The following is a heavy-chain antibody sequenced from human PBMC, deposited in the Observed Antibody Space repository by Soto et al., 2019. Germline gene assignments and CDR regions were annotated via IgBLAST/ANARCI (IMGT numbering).Heavy chain of an antibody. Sequence: QLVESGGGLFQAGGSTRLSCLVSGFTVGNFDMAWVRQAPGKGLEWASIIQTGGATYYSDSAQGRFTISRDNSQNTVDLQMNSLRVEDTAKYYCVRWDGYGDLWGQGTLVTVSS. J-gene: IGHJ4*02. V-gene: IGHV3-53*01. CDR2: IQTGGAT. D-gene: IGHD5-18*01. CDR1: GFTVGNFD. CDR3: VRWDGYGDL.